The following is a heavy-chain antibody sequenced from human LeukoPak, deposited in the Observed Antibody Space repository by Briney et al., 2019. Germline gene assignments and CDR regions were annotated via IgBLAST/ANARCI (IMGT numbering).Heavy chain of an antibody. CDR2: IWHDGSSK. CDR3: AKDAQRGFDYSNSLEY. D-gene: IGHD4-11*01. V-gene: IGHV3-33*06. CDR1: GFVFSHYG. Sequence: GGSLRLSCAASGFVFSHYGMHWVRQAPGKGLEWVAVIWHDGSSKYYADSVKGRFTISRDNSENTVYLQMNSLRAEDTAVYYCAKDAQRGFDYSNSLEYWGQGDLVTVSS. J-gene: IGHJ4*02.